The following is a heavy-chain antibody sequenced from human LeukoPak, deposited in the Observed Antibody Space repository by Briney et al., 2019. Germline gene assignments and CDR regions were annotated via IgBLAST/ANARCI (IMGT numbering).Heavy chain of an antibody. J-gene: IGHJ6*02. CDR3: AKDLGIVVVPAASTLKYYYYYGMAV. CDR2: ISAYNGNT. CDR1: GYTFTSYG. D-gene: IGHD2-2*01. V-gene: IGHV1-18*04. Sequence: ASVKVSCKASGYTFTSYGISWVRQAPGQVLEWMGWISAYNGNTNYAQKLQGRVTMTTDTSTSTAYMELRSLRAEDTAVYYCAKDLGIVVVPAASTLKYYYYYGMAVWGQGTLVTVSS.